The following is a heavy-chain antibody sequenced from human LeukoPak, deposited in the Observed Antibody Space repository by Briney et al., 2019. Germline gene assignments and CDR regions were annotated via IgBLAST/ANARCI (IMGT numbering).Heavy chain of an antibody. CDR3: ARGRFPHYMYYGMDV. D-gene: IGHD3-3*01. Sequence: PGGSLRLSCAASGFTFSNYGMHWVRQAPGKGLEWVAVISYDGSNKYYADSVKGRFTISRDNSKNTLYLQVNSLRAEDTAVYYCARGRFPHYMYYGMDVWGQGTTVTVSS. J-gene: IGHJ6*02. CDR2: ISYDGSNK. CDR1: GFTFSNYG. V-gene: IGHV3-30-3*01.